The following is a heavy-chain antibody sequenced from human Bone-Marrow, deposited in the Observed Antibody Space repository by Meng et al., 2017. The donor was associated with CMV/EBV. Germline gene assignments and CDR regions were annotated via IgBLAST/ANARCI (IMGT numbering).Heavy chain of an antibody. D-gene: IGHD3-9*01. J-gene: IGHJ6*02. CDR3: AKVVNYDILTGYWYYYYYAMDV. CDR2: INWNGGST. CDR1: GFTFDDYG. V-gene: IGHV3-20*04. Sequence: GESLKISCAASGFTFDDYGMSWVRQAPGKGLEWVSGINWNGGSTGYADSVKGRFTISRDNAKNSLYLQMNSLRAEDTAVYYCAKVVNYDILTGYWYYYYYAMDVWGQGTTVTVSS.